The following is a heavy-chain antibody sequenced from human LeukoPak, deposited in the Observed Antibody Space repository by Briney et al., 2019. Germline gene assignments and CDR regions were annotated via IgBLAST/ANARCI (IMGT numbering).Heavy chain of an antibody. J-gene: IGHJ4*02. D-gene: IGHD1-26*01. Sequence: PSETLSLTCTVSGGSISSSRYYWGWIRQPPGKGLEWIGSIYYSGSTYYNPSLKSRVTISVDTSKNQFSLKLSSVTAADTAVYYCARQGSYYAFGYWGQGTLVTVSS. V-gene: IGHV4-39*01. CDR3: ARQGSYYAFGY. CDR2: IYYSGST. CDR1: GGSISSSRYY.